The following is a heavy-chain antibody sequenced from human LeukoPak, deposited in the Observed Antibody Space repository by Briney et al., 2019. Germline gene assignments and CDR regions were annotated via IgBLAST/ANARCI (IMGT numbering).Heavy chain of an antibody. Sequence: GGSLRLSCAASGFTFSSYWMHWVRQAPGKGLVWVSRINSDGSSTSYADSVKGRFTISRDNAKNTLYLQMNSLRAEDTAVYYCARGEYSGSYYYWGQGTLVTVSS. V-gene: IGHV3-74*01. CDR1: GFTFSSYW. CDR2: INSDGSST. J-gene: IGHJ4*02. D-gene: IGHD1-26*01. CDR3: ARGEYSGSYYY.